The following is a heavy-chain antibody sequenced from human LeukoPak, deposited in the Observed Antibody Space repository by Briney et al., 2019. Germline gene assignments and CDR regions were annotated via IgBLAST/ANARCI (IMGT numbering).Heavy chain of an antibody. Sequence: SETLSLTCTVSGGSISSYYWSWIRQPPGKGLEWIGYIYYSGSTNYNPSLKSRVTISVDTSKNQFSLKLSSVTAADTAVYYCALTAVAGRFDYWGQGTLVTVSS. CDR3: ALTAVAGRFDY. J-gene: IGHJ4*02. D-gene: IGHD6-19*01. CDR2: IYYSGST. CDR1: GGSISSYY. V-gene: IGHV4-59*01.